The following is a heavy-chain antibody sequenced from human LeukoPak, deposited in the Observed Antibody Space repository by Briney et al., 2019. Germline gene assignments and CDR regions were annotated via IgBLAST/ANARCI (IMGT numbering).Heavy chain of an antibody. CDR3: AKHGGRMYYYGSGSYYNFY. CDR1: GFTFSSYS. CDR2: ISGSGGST. D-gene: IGHD3-10*01. J-gene: IGHJ4*02. Sequence: GGSLRLSCAASGFTFSSYSMNWVRQAPGKGLEWVSAISGSGGSTYYADSVKGRFTISRDNSKNTLYLQMNSLRAEDTAVYYCAKHGGRMYYYGSGSYYNFYWGQGTLVTVSS. V-gene: IGHV3-23*01.